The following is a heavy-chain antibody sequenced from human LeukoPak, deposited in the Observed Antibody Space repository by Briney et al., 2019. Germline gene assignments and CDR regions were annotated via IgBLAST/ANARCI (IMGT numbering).Heavy chain of an antibody. Sequence: SETLSLTCTVSGGSISSSSYYWGWIRQPPGKGLEWIGSIYYSGSTYYNPSLKSRVTISVDTSKNQFSLKLSSVTAADTAVYYCESLDYDILTGYYFDYWGQGTLVTVSS. CDR2: IYYSGST. CDR3: ESLDYDILTGYYFDY. J-gene: IGHJ4*02. D-gene: IGHD3-9*01. CDR1: GGSISSSSYY. V-gene: IGHV4-39*01.